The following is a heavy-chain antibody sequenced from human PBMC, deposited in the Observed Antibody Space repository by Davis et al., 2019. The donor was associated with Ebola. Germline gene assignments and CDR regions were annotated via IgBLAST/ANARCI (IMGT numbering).Heavy chain of an antibody. D-gene: IGHD6-13*01. V-gene: IGHV4-39*01. J-gene: IGHJ1*01. CDR3: ARQAAAGSARVGYFQH. CDR1: GGSISSSSYY. CDR2: IYYSGST. Sequence: PSETLSLTCTVSGGSISSSSYYWGWIRQPPGKGLEWIGSIYYSGSTYYNPSLKSRVTISVDTSKNQFSLKLSSVTAADTAVYYCARQAAAGSARVGYFQHWGQGTLVTVSS.